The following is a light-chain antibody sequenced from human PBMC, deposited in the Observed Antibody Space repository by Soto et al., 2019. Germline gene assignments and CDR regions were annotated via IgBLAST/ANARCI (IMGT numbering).Light chain of an antibody. J-gene: IGKJ4*01. CDR2: AAS. CDR1: QSISSY. Sequence: DIQMTQSPSSLSASVGDRVTITCRASQSISSYLNWYQQKPGQAPKLLIYAASTLQSGVSVRFSGSVSGTDFTLTITSLQPEDSATYYCQQSYISPLTFGGGTKVDIK. V-gene: IGKV1-39*01. CDR3: QQSYISPLT.